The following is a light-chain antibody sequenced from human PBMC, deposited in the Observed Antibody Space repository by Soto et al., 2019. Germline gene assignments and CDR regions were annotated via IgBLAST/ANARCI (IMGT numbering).Light chain of an antibody. CDR2: DVS. CDR3: CSYAGTTHV. J-gene: IGLJ1*01. V-gene: IGLV2-11*01. CDR1: SSDIGGYNY. Sequence: QSALTQPPSVSGSPGKSVTISCTGTSSDIGGYNYVSWYQQLPGKAPKLMIYDVSKRPSGVPDRFSGSNSGNTASLTISGLQVEDEADYYCCSYAGTTHVFGTGTKLTVL.